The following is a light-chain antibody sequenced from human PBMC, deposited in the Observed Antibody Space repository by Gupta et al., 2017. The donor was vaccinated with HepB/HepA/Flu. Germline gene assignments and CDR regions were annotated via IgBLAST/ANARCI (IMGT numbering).Light chain of an antibody. CDR1: QSVSSY. CDR3: QQRSSWPLT. J-gene: IGKJ4*01. CDR2: DAS. V-gene: IGKV3-11*01. Sequence: EIVFTQSPATLSLSPGERATLSCRASQSVSSYFAWYQKKPGQAPRLLINDASNRATGIPARFSGSGSGTDFTLTISSLEPEDFAVYYCQQRSSWPLTFGGGTKVEIK.